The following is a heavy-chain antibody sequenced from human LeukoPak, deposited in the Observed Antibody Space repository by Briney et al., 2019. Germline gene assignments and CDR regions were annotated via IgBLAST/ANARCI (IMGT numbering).Heavy chain of an antibody. CDR3: AKADRGSYYGLGDYFDY. D-gene: IGHD1-26*01. J-gene: IGHJ4*02. CDR2: IRYDGSDK. Sequence: PGGSLRLSCAASGFTFSSYGMHWVRQAPGKGLVWVAFIRYDGSDKYYADSVKGRFTISRDNSKNTLYLQMNSLRAEDTALYYCAKADRGSYYGLGDYFDYWGQGTPVTVSS. CDR1: GFTFSSYG. V-gene: IGHV3-30*02.